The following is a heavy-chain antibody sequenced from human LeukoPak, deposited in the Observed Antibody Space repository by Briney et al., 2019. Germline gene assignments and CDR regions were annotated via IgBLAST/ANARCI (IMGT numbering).Heavy chain of an antibody. Sequence: ASVTVSFKSSVYTFTSYDINWVRQAPGQGLEWMGWMNPHSGNTGYAQKFQGRVTMTKNTSITTAYMELSSLRSEDTAVYYCARALSWTTESYYYMDVWGKGTTVTVSS. CDR1: VYTFTSYD. D-gene: IGHD3/OR15-3a*01. CDR3: ARALSWTTESYYYMDV. J-gene: IGHJ6*03. CDR2: MNPHSGNT. V-gene: IGHV1-8*01.